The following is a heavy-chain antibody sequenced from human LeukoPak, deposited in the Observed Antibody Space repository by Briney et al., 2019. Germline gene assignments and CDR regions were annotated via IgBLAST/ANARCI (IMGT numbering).Heavy chain of an antibody. CDR1: GLTLSNYW. V-gene: IGHV3-7*02. J-gene: IGHJ4*02. Sequence: PGGSLRLSCVVSGLTLSNYWMNWVRQAPGKGLEWVVNINPDGGEERYVDSVKGRFVISRDNAKNSLYLQMNSLRAEDTAVYYCAIWGADQNYWGQGTLVTVSS. CDR2: INPDGGEE. CDR3: AIWGADQNY. D-gene: IGHD3-16*01.